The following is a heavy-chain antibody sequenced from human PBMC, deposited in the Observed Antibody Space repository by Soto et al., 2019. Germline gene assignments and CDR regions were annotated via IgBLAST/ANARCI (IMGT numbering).Heavy chain of an antibody. V-gene: IGHV1-18*01. CDR1: GYTFTSYG. CDR2: ISAYNGNT. Sequence: ASVKVSCKASGYTFTSYGISWVRQAPGQGLEWMGWISAYNGNTNYAQKLQGRVTMTTDTSTGTAYMELRSLRSDDTAVYYCARGLNCTNGVCYTQTFDYWGQGTLVTV. CDR3: ARGLNCTNGVCYTQTFDY. D-gene: IGHD2-8*01. J-gene: IGHJ4*02.